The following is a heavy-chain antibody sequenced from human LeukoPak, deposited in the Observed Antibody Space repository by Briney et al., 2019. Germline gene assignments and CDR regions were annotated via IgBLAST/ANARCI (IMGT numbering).Heavy chain of an antibody. D-gene: IGHD1-26*01. CDR2: INPNSGGT. V-gene: IGHV1-2*02. CDR1: GYTFTGYY. J-gene: IGHJ4*02. CDR3: ARDREWELLGGVDY. Sequence: WASVKVSCKASGYTFTGYYMHWVRQAPGQGLEWMGWINPNSGGTNYAQKFQGRVTMTRGTSISTAYMELSRLRSDDTAVYYCARDREWELLGGVDYWGQGTLVTVSS.